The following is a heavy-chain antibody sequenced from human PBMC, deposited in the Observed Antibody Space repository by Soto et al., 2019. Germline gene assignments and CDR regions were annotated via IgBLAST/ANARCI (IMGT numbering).Heavy chain of an antibody. CDR1: GGSFSGYY. CDR3: ARGKRYYDFWGPTSGMDV. Sequence: SETLSLTCAVYGGSFSGYYWSWIRQPPGKGLEWIGEINHSGSTNYNPSLKSRVTISVDTSKNQFSMKLSSVTAADTAVYYCARGKRYYDFWGPTSGMDVWGQGTTVTVSS. CDR2: INHSGST. J-gene: IGHJ6*02. V-gene: IGHV4-34*01. D-gene: IGHD3-3*01.